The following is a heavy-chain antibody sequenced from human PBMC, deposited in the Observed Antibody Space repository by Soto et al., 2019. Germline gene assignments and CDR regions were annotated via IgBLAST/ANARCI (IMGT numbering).Heavy chain of an antibody. J-gene: IGHJ4*02. CDR3: ARVPPNYYDSSVSLFAY. V-gene: IGHV1-69*06. CDR1: GGTFSSYA. Sequence: ASVKVSCKASGGTFSSYAISWGRQAPGQGLEWMGGIIPIFGTANYAQKFQGRVTITADKSTSTAYMELSGLRSEDTAVYYCARVPPNYYDSSVSLFAYGGKGTLVPVSS. D-gene: IGHD3-22*01. CDR2: IIPIFGTA.